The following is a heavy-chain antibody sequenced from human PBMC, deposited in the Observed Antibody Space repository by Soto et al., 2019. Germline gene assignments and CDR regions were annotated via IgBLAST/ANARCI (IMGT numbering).Heavy chain of an antibody. CDR1: GFTVSSNY. CDR2: IYSGGST. D-gene: IGHD6-13*01. Sequence: GGSLRLSCAASGFTVSSNYMSWVRQAPGKGLEWVSVIYSGGSTYYADSVKGRFTISRDNAKNSLSLQMNSLRAEDTAVYYCARDVGGGSWDYWGQGTRVTVSS. CDR3: ARDVGGGSWDY. J-gene: IGHJ4*02. V-gene: IGHV3-66*01.